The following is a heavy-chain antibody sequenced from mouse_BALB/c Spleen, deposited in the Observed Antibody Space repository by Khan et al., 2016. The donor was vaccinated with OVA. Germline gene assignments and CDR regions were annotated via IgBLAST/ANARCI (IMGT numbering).Heavy chain of an antibody. CDR3: ARLEDI. Sequence: VELVESGPGLVAPSQSLSITCTVSGFSLTSYGVHWVRQPPGKDLVWLGVIWACGSTNYYSALMSRLSISKDNSKSQVFLKMNSPQTDDTAMYYCARLEDIWGQGTTLTVSS. D-gene: IGHD1-3*01. CDR2: IWACGST. V-gene: IGHV2-9*02. CDR1: GFSLTSYG. J-gene: IGHJ2*01.